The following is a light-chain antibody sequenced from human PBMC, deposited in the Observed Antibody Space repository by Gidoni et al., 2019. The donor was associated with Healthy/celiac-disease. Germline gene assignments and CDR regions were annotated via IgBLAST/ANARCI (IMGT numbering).Light chain of an antibody. CDR1: QSLVYSDGNTY. V-gene: IGKV2-30*01. Sequence: DVVMTQSPLSLPVTLGQPASISCRSSQSLVYSDGNTYLNWFQHRPGQSPRRLIYKVSNRDSGVPDRFSGSGSGTDFTLKISRVEAEDVGVYYCMQGTHWPPTFGGGTKVESK. CDR2: KVS. J-gene: IGKJ4*01. CDR3: MQGTHWPPT.